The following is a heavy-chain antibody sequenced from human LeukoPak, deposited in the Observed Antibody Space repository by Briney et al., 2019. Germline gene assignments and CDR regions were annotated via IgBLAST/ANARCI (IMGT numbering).Heavy chain of an antibody. CDR1: GYTFTSYY. Sequence: ASVKVSCTASGYTFTSYYIHWVRRAPGQGLQWMGVINPSAGTTTSAERSQGRVTLTRATSTSTVYMDLSSLRSGDTAVYYCARGVVVHEYTSGTFDYWGQGTLVTVSS. CDR2: INPSAGTT. CDR3: ARGVVVHEYTSGTFDY. J-gene: IGHJ4*02. D-gene: IGHD5-18*01. V-gene: IGHV1-46*01.